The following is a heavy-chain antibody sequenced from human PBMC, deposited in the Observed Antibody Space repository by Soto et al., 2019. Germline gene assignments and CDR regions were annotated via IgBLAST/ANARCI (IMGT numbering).Heavy chain of an antibody. CDR2: IYHSGSI. CDR3: ARESTSSYFDY. D-gene: IGHD2-2*01. V-gene: IGHV4-4*02. J-gene: IGHJ4*02. CDR1: SGSISSSNW. Sequence: QVQLQASGPGLVKPSGTLSLSCVVTSGSISSSNWWRWARQPPGKGLEWIGEIYHSGSINYNPSLKSRVTISGDKSKNQFSLKLSSVTAADTAVDYCARESTSSYFDYWGQGTLVTVSS.